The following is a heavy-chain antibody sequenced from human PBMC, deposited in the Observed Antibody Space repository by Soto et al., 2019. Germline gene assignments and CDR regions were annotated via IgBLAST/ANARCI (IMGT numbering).Heavy chain of an antibody. CDR2: ISSNGGTT. CDR3: VRRVSGNYDY. J-gene: IGHJ4*02. V-gene: IGHV3-64*01. Sequence: EVQLAESGGGMVQPGGPLRLSCVASGFTFSSYDMHWIRQAPGKGLEYVSSISSNGGTTYYGNSVKGRFTISRDNSKTTLYLQMGSLRAEDMAVYYCVRRVSGNYDYWGQGTLFTVSS. D-gene: IGHD1-7*01. CDR1: GFTFSSYD.